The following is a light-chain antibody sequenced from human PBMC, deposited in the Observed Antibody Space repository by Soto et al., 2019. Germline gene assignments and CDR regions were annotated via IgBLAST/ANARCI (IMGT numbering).Light chain of an antibody. Sequence: EIVMTQSPATLSVSPGERATISCRASQSVSSNLAWYQQKPGQAPRLLIYGASTRATGIPARFSGSGSGTEFTLTISSLQSEDVAVYYCQQYGSSPRTFGHGTKVDIK. J-gene: IGKJ1*01. CDR1: QSVSSN. CDR2: GAS. CDR3: QQYGSSPRT. V-gene: IGKV3-15*01.